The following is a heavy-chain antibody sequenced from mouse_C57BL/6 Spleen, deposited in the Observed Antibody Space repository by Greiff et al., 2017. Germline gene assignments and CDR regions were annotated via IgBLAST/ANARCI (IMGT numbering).Heavy chain of an antibody. V-gene: IGHV1-81*01. J-gene: IGHJ4*01. CDR1: GYTFTSYG. D-gene: IGHD5-1*01. CDR2: IYPRSGNT. Sequence: VKLQESGAELARPGASVKLSCKASGYTFTSYGISWVKQRTGQGLEWIGEIYPRSGNTYYNEKFKGKATLTADKSSSTAYMELRSLTSEDSAVYFCARYLQDDMDYWGQGTSVTVSS. CDR3: ARYLQDDMDY.